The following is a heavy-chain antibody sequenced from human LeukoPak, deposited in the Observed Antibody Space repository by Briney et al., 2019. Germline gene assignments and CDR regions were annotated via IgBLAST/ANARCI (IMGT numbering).Heavy chain of an antibody. CDR3: ARGGRITMDRGVIVDYFDY. Sequence: ASVKVSCKASGYSFISYDINWVRQATGQAPEWMGWMNPNSGYTRDAQKFQGRVTMTRNTSISTAYMELSRLGSEDTAIYYCARGGRITMDRGVIVDYFDYWGQGTLVTVSS. CDR2: MNPNSGYT. J-gene: IGHJ4*02. V-gene: IGHV1-8*01. D-gene: IGHD3-10*01. CDR1: GYSFISYD.